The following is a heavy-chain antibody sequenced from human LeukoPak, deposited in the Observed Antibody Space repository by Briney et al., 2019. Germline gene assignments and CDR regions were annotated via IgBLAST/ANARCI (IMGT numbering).Heavy chain of an antibody. CDR2: INSDGSST. Sequence: GGSLRLSCAASGFTFSSYWMHWVRQAPGKGLVWVSRINSDGSSTSYADSVKGRFTISRDNSKNTLYLQMNSLRAEDTAVFYCAKSEIRITMVRGVIGAFDIWGQGTMVTVSS. J-gene: IGHJ3*02. D-gene: IGHD3-10*01. CDR3: AKSEIRITMVRGVIGAFDI. CDR1: GFTFSSYW. V-gene: IGHV3-74*01.